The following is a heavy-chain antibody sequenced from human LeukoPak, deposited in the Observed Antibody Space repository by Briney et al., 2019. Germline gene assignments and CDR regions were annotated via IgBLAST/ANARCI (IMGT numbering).Heavy chain of an antibody. V-gene: IGHV3-21*01. CDR2: INSESSHI. CDR1: GFTFSTSA. D-gene: IGHD2-8*01. J-gene: IGHJ4*02. Sequence: PGGSLTLSCAASGFTFSTSAMNWLRQVTGKGLEWVSSINSESSHIYYAASERGRFTISRHNARNSVSLNMDSLRAEDTAVYYRARDPVRYLCMGYFDYWGQGSLVSVSS. CDR3: ARDPVRYLCMGYFDY.